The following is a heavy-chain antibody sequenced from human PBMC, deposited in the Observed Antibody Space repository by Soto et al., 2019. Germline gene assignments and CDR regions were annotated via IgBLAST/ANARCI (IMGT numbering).Heavy chain of an antibody. V-gene: IGHV3-15*01. CDR2: IKSKTGGGTT. D-gene: IGHD5-12*01. Sequence: GSLRLSCAASGFTFSNAWMSWVRQAPGKGLEWVGRIKSKTGGGTTDYAAPVKGRFTISRDDSKNTLYLQMNSLKTEDTAVYYCTAXAFGYSGYDDAFDIWGQGTMVTVSS. CDR3: TAXAFGYSGYDDAFDI. CDR1: GFTFSNAW. J-gene: IGHJ3*02.